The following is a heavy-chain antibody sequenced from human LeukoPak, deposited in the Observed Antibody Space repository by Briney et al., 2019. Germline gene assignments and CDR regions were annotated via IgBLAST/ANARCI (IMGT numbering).Heavy chain of an antibody. J-gene: IGHJ6*03. Sequence: GGSLRLSCAASGFTFSSYEMNWVRQAPGKGLEWVSYISSSGSTIYYADSVKGRFTISRDNAKNSLYLQMNSLRAEDTAVYYCARANVGRLWFGAYYMDVWGKGTTVTVSS. CDR3: ARANVGRLWFGAYYMDV. CDR2: ISSSGSTI. D-gene: IGHD3-10*01. CDR1: GFTFSSYE. V-gene: IGHV3-48*03.